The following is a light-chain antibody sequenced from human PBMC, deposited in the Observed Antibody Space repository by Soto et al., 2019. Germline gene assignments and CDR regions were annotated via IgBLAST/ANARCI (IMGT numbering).Light chain of an antibody. Sequence: DIVMTQSPATLSVSPGERATLSGRASQSVSCTLAWYQHKPGQAPRLLIYGASTRATGIPARVSGSGSGTEFTLTISSLQSEDFAVYYCQQYNNWPGYTFGQGTKLEIK. CDR2: GAS. J-gene: IGKJ2*01. CDR1: QSVSCT. V-gene: IGKV3-15*01. CDR3: QQYNNWPGYT.